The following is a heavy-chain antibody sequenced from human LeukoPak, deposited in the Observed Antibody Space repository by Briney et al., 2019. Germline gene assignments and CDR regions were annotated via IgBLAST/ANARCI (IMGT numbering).Heavy chain of an antibody. CDR1: GGTFSSYG. CDR2: IIPIFGTT. V-gene: IGHV1-69*06. Sequence: GASVKVSCKASGGTFSSYGISWVRQAPGQGLEWMGGIIPIFGTTNYAQKFQDRVTITADKSTSTAYMELSSLRSEDTAVYYCARVSPNTVTTLQYFDYWGQGTLVTVSS. D-gene: IGHD4-17*01. CDR3: ARVSPNTVTTLQYFDY. J-gene: IGHJ4*02.